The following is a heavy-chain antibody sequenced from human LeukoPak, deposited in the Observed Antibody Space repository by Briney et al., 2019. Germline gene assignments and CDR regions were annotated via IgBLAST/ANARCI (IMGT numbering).Heavy chain of an antibody. D-gene: IGHD3-10*01. V-gene: IGHV3-30*04. CDR1: GLYFDSHA. J-gene: IGHJ3*01. CDR2: ISYTGGNE. CDR3: AREGGDFGAFDV. Sequence: GGSLRLSCAASGLYFDSHAMHWVRQAPGKGLEWVAYISYTGGNEYYADPVKGRFTISRDNSKNTLYLKMNSLRTEDTAVYFCAREGGDFGAFDVWGQGTMVTVSS.